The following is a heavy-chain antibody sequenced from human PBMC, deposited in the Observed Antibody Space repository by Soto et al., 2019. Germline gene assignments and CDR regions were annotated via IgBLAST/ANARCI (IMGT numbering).Heavy chain of an antibody. CDR1: GYTFTSYA. V-gene: IGHV1-3*01. CDR3: ARGGSLYWYFDL. Sequence: QVQLVQSGAEVKKPGASVKVSCKASGYTFTSYAMHWVRQAPGQRLEWMGWINAGNGNTKYSQKFQGRVTITRDTSAGTAYMELSRLRSEDTAVYYCARGGSLYWYFDLWGRGTLVTVTS. CDR2: INAGNGNT. D-gene: IGHD1-26*01. J-gene: IGHJ2*01.